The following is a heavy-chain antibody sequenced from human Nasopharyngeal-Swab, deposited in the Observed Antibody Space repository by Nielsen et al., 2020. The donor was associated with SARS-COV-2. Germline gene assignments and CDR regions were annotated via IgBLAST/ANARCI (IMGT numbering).Heavy chain of an antibody. CDR2: ISYDGSNK. D-gene: IGHD2-21*02. CDR3: AKDGYYGGDCYGLNAFDI. J-gene: IGHJ3*02. CDR1: GFTFSSYG. V-gene: IGHV3-30*18. Sequence: GESLKISCSASGFTFSSYGMHWVRQAPGKGLEWVAVISYDGSNKYYADSVKGRFTISRDNSKNTLYLQMNSLRAEDTAVYYCAKDGYYGGDCYGLNAFDIWGQGTMVTVSS.